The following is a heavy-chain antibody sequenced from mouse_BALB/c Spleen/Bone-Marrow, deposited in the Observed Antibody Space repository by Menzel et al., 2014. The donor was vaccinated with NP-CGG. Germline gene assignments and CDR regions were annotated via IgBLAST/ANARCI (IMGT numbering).Heavy chain of an antibody. CDR3: ARPGRYEGAWCAY. CDR1: GYSFTVYT. D-gene: IGHD2-14*01. J-gene: IGHJ3*01. V-gene: IGHV1-18*01. Sequence: VQLKESGPELVKPGASMKISCKASGYSFTVYTMNWVRQSHGKNLEWIGLINPYNGGTIYNQKFKGKATLTVDKSSSTAYMERLSLTSEDAAVYYCARPGRYEGAWCAYWGQGTLVTVSA. CDR2: INPYNGGT.